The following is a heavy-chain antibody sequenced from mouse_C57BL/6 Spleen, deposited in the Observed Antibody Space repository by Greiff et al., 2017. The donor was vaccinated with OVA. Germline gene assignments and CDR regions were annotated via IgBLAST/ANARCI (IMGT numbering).Heavy chain of an antibody. Sequence: VQVVESGPELVKPGASVKISCKASGYAFSSSWMNWVKQRPGKGLEWIGRIYPGDGDTNYNGKFKGKATLTADKSSSTAYMQLSSLTSEDSAVYFCARGASYYGDAMDYWGQGTSVTVSS. V-gene: IGHV1-82*01. CDR2: IYPGDGDT. CDR3: ARGASYYGDAMDY. D-gene: IGHD1-1*01. J-gene: IGHJ4*01. CDR1: GYAFSSSW.